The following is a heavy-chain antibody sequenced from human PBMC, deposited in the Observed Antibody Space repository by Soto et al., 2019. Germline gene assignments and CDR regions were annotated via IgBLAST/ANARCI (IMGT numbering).Heavy chain of an antibody. J-gene: IGHJ4*02. Sequence: QVQLVQSGAEVKKPGASVKVSRKASGYTFTSYYMHWVRQAPGQGLEWMGIINPSGGSTSYAQKFQGRVTMTRDTSTSTVYMELSSLRSEDTAVYYCARDLRGRTMVRGVSNDYWGQGTLVTVSS. CDR3: ARDLRGRTMVRGVSNDY. V-gene: IGHV1-46*03. CDR1: GYTFTSYY. CDR2: INPSGGST. D-gene: IGHD3-10*01.